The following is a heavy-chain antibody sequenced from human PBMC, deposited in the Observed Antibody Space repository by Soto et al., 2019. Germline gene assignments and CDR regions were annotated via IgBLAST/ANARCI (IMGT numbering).Heavy chain of an antibody. CDR2: ISYGGSNK. Sequence: GGSLRLSCAASGFTFSSYGMHWVRQAPGKGLEWVAVISYGGSNKDYADSVKGRFTISRDNSKNTLYLQMNSLRAEDTAVYYCAKGRGEGPYHFDYWGQGTLVTVS. CDR1: GFTFSSYG. D-gene: IGHD3-16*01. CDR3: AKGRGEGPYHFDY. J-gene: IGHJ4*02. V-gene: IGHV3-30*18.